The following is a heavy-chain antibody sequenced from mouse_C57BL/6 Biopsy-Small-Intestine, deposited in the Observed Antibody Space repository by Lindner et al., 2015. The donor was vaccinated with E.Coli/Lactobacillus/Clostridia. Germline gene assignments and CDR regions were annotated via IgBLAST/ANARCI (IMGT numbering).Heavy chain of an antibody. CDR1: GFTFSDYG. J-gene: IGHJ2*01. Sequence: VQLQESWGGLVKPGGSLKVSCEASGFTFSDYGMHWVRQAPEKGLEWVAYISSGSSTINYADTVKGRFTISRDNAKNTLFLQMTSLRSEDTAMYYCARGTGRGLDYWGQGTTLTVSS. D-gene: IGHD4-1*01. CDR2: ISSGSSTI. CDR3: ARGTGRGLDY. V-gene: IGHV5-17*01.